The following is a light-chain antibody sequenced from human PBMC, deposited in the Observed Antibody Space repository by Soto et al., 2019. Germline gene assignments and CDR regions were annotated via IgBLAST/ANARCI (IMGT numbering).Light chain of an antibody. CDR2: DAS. Sequence: EIVLTQSPATLSLSPGERATLSCRASQSVSSFLAWYQHKPGQAPRLLIYDASNRATGIPARFSGSGSGTDFTLTISSLEPEDFGTYYCQQSFSPPPLTFGGGTKVEVK. CDR3: QQSFSPPPLT. V-gene: IGKV3-11*01. J-gene: IGKJ4*01. CDR1: QSVSSF.